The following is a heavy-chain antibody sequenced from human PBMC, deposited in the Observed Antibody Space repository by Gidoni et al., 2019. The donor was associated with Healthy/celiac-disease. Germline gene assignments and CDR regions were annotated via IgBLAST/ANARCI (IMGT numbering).Heavy chain of an antibody. D-gene: IGHD2-2*01. Sequence: QVQLQQWGAGLLKPSETLSLTCAVYGWSFRGYYWRWIRQPPGKGLEWIGEINHSGSTNYNPSLKSRVTISGDTSKNQFSLKLSSVTAADTAVYYCARGILGYCSSTSCQKGGYFDYWGQGTLVTVSS. J-gene: IGHJ4*02. V-gene: IGHV4-34*01. CDR1: GWSFRGYY. CDR3: ARGILGYCSSTSCQKGGYFDY. CDR2: INHSGST.